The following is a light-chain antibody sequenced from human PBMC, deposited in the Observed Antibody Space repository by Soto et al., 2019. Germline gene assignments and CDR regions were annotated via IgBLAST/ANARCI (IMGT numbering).Light chain of an antibody. CDR1: QSVSSSY. CDR3: QYHGSSPIT. Sequence: IVLTQSPGTLSFSPWERATLSCRASQSVSSSYLAWYQQKPGQAPRLLIFAASSRASGIPDRFSGSGSGTDFTLTISRLEPEDFALFYCQYHGSSPITFGQGHDWRL. CDR2: AAS. V-gene: IGKV3-20*01. J-gene: IGKJ5*01.